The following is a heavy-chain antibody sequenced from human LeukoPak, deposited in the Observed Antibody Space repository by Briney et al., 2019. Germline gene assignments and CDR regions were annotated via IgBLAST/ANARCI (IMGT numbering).Heavy chain of an antibody. V-gene: IGHV3-23*01. Sequence: PGGSLRLSCAASGIAFDGYVMTWVRQAPGKGLEWVSTVSGSGGSTYYADSVKGRFIISRDNSKNTLYLQMNSLRAEDTAVYYCAILGITMVRGEGLDFWGQGTLVTVSS. CDR2: VSGSGGST. CDR3: AILGITMVRGEGLDF. D-gene: IGHD3-10*01. J-gene: IGHJ4*02. CDR1: GIAFDGYV.